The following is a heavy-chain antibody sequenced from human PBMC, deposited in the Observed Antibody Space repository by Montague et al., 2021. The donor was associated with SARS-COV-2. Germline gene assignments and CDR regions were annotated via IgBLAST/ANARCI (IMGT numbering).Heavy chain of an antibody. Sequence: SETLSLTCTVSGGSISSGDYYWSWLRQPPGKGLEWIGYIYYSGSTYYNPSLKSRVTISVDTSKNQFSLKLSSVTAADTAVYYCARGNARITIFGVAARWFDPWGQGTLVTVSS. CDR1: GGSISSGDYY. CDR2: IYYSGST. J-gene: IGHJ5*02. D-gene: IGHD3-3*01. V-gene: IGHV4-30-4*01. CDR3: ARGNARITIFGVAARWFDP.